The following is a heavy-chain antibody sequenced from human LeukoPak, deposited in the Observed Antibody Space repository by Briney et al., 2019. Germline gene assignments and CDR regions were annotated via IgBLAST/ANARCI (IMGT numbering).Heavy chain of an antibody. J-gene: IGHJ5*02. D-gene: IGHD3-22*01. CDR2: IYYSGST. CDR3: ARVPNIYYDSSGYLVVWFDP. V-gene: IGHV4-59*01. Sequence: SETLSLTCTVFGGSISSYYWSWIRQPPGKGLEWIGYIYYSGSTNYNPSLKSRVTISVDTSKNQFSLKLSSVTAADTAVYYCARVPNIYYDSSGYLVVWFDPWGQGTLVTVSS. CDR1: GGSISSYY.